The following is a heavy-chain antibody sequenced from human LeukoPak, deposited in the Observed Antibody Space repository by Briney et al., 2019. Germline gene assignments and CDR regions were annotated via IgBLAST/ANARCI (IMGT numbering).Heavy chain of an antibody. CDR3: ASITPRGESGGFDY. CDR1: GGSISSGGYY. CDR2: IYYSGST. Sequence: SETLSLTCTVSGGSISSGGYYWSWIRQHPGKGLGWIGYIYYSGSTYYNPSLKSRVTISVDTSKNHFYLKLSSVTAADPDVYYCASITPRGESGGFDYWGQGTLVTVSS. V-gene: IGHV4-31*03. J-gene: IGHJ4*02. D-gene: IGHD3-16*01.